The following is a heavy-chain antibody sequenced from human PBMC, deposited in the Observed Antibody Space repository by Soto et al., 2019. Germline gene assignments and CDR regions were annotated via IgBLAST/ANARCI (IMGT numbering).Heavy chain of an antibody. CDR2: INAGNGNT. Sequence: GASVKVSCKASGYTFTSYAMHWMRQAPGQRLEWMGWINAGNGNTKYSQKFQGRVTITRDTSASTAYMELSSLRSEDTAVYYCARETLYSNYVAYYYGMDVWGQGTTVTVSS. CDR1: GYTFTSYA. J-gene: IGHJ6*02. V-gene: IGHV1-3*01. D-gene: IGHD4-4*01. CDR3: ARETLYSNYVAYYYGMDV.